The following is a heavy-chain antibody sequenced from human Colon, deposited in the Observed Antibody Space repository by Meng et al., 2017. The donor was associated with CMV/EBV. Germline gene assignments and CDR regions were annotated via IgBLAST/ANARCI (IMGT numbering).Heavy chain of an antibody. CDR2: INHSGST. D-gene: IGHD3-10*01. V-gene: IGHV4-34*01. CDR3: ASAGEGPPTFDY. CDR1: GGSFSGYC. Sequence: TCAVYGGSFSGYCWSWIRQPPGKGLEWIGEINHSGSTNYNPSLTSRVTISVDTSKNQFSLKLSSVTAADTAVYYCASAGEGPPTFDYWGQGTLVTVSS. J-gene: IGHJ4*02.